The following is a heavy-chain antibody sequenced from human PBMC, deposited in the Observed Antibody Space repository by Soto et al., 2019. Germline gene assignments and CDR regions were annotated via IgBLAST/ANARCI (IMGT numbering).Heavy chain of an antibody. Sequence: QVQLVQSGGEVKKPGASVKVSCKASGYTFASSGISWVRQAPGQGFQWMGWISTYNSAKNYAQKVQGRVTMTIETSTNTAYMELRSLTSDDTAVYYCARDQWCGDDRCNAGAGVDYWGQGTLVTVSS. CDR3: ARDQWCGDDRCNAGAGVDY. CDR1: GYTFASSG. J-gene: IGHJ4*02. V-gene: IGHV1-18*01. D-gene: IGHD2-15*01. CDR2: ISTYNSAK.